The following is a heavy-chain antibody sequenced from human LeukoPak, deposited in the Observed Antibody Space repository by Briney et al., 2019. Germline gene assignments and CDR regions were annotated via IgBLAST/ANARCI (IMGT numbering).Heavy chain of an antibody. CDR2: ISYDGSNK. Sequence: PGRSLRLSCAASGFTFSSYGMHWVRQAPGKGLEWVAVISYDGSNKYYADSVKGRFTISRDNSKNTLYLQMNSLRAEDTAVYYCAKVLRISGAATDNYYGMDVWGQGTTVTVSS. D-gene: IGHD2-15*01. V-gene: IGHV3-30*18. CDR1: GFTFSSYG. J-gene: IGHJ6*02. CDR3: AKVLRISGAATDNYYGMDV.